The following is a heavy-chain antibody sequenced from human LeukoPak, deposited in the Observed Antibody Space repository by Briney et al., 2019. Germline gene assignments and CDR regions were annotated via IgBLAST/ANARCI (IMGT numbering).Heavy chain of an antibody. J-gene: IGHJ6*03. CDR1: GRTVTSYA. CDR2: SIPIFGTA. Sequence: SVKLSCKASGRTVTSYAISWVRQAPGQGLEWMGGSIPIFGTATNAQKFQGRVTITTDESTSTAYMELSSLRSEDTAVSYCARVNCSSTSCYPSYYYYYYMDVWGKGTTVTVSS. CDR3: ARVNCSSTSCYPSYYYYYYMDV. D-gene: IGHD2-2*01. V-gene: IGHV1-69*05.